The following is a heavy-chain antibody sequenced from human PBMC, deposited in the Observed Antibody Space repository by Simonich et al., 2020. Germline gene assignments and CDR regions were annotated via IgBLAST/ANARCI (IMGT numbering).Heavy chain of an antibody. D-gene: IGHD2-15*01. J-gene: IGHJ4*02. CDR2: ISSSGSTI. CDR3: ARDGSSYFDY. V-gene: IGHV3-48*03. Sequence: EVQLVESGGGLVQPGGSLRLSCAASGFTFSSYEMNWVRQAPGKGRECVSYISSSGSTIYYAVSVKGRFTITKDNAKNSLYLQMNSLCAEDRGVYYCARDGSSYFDYWGQGTLVTVSS. CDR1: GFTFSSYE.